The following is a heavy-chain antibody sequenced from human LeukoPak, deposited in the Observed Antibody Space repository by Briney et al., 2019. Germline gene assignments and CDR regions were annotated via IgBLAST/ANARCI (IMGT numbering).Heavy chain of an antibody. CDR2: MNPNSGNT. D-gene: IGHD5-12*01. CDR3: AREYRHQPD. Sequence: PWASVKVSCKASGYTFTSYDINWLRQASGQGLEWMGWMNPNSGNTGYAQKFQGRFIMTWDTSITTAYMELSSLRSEDTAVYYCAREYRHQPDWGQGTLVTVSS. J-gene: IGHJ4*02. CDR1: GYTFTSYD. V-gene: IGHV1-8*01.